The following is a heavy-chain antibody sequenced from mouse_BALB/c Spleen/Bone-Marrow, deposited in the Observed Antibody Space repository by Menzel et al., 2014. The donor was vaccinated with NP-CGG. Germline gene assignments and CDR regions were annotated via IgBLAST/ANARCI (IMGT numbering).Heavy chain of an antibody. CDR1: GFTFSDFY. D-gene: IGHD2-10*02. CDR2: SRNRAKYYTT. CDR3: ARDVGYGNYFVY. J-gene: IGHJ3*01. Sequence: EVKLVESGGGSVQPGDSLRPSCATSGFTFSDFYMEWVRQPPGKRLEWIATSRNRAKYYTTEYSASVKGRFIVSRDTSQSVLYLQMNALRAEDTAIYYCARDVGYGNYFVYWGQGTLVAVSA. V-gene: IGHV7-1*02.